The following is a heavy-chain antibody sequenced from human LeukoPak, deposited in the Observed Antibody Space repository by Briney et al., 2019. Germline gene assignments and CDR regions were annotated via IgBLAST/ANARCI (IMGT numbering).Heavy chain of an antibody. J-gene: IGHJ4*02. V-gene: IGHV3-74*01. CDR1: GFTFSSYW. D-gene: IGHD3-22*01. Sequence: GGSLRLACAASGFTFSSYWMHWVRQAPGKGLVWVSRINSDGSSTSYADSVKGRFTISRDNAKNTLYLQMNSLRAEDTAVYYCARGGDDYHDSSVYYYPIDYWGQGTLVTVSS. CDR3: ARGGDDYHDSSVYYYPIDY. CDR2: INSDGSST.